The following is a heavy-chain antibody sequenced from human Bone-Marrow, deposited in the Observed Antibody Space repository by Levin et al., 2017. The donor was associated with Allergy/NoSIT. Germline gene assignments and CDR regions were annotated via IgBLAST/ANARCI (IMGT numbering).Heavy chain of an antibody. Sequence: GESLKISCAASGFTFSNYAMHWVRQAPGKGLEWVAIISYDGTNKYYADSVKGRFTISRDNVKNTLSLQVNSLRAEDTAVYHCAKDLGFGAAAGLNDLWGQGTLVTVSS. CDR1: GFTFSNYA. J-gene: IGHJ5*02. CDR2: ISYDGTNK. D-gene: IGHD6-13*01. V-gene: IGHV3-30*18. CDR3: AKDLGFGAAAGLNDL.